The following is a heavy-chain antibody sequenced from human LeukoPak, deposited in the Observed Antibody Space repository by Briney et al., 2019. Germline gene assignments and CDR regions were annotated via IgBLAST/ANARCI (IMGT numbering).Heavy chain of an antibody. Sequence: SETLSLTCTVSGGSISTYYWSWIRQTPGKGLEWIGHIHYTGSTNYNPSLKSRATTSVDTSKNQFSLNLSSVTAADTAVYYCARSPPLYGDYAQYYFDYWGQGTLVTVSS. V-gene: IGHV4-59*08. D-gene: IGHD4-17*01. J-gene: IGHJ4*02. CDR3: ARSPPLYGDYAQYYFDY. CDR2: IHYTGST. CDR1: GGSISTYY.